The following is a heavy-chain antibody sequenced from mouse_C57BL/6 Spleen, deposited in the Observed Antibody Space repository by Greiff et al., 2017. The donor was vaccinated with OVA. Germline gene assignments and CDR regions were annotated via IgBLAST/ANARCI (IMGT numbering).Heavy chain of an antibody. D-gene: IGHD2-5*01. V-gene: IGHV1-69*01. J-gene: IGHJ4*01. CDR2: IDPSDSYT. Sequence: VQLQQPGAELVMPGASVKLSCKASGYTFTSYWMHWVKQRPGQGLEWIGEIDPSDSYTNYTQKFKGKSTLTVDKSSSTAYMQLSSLTSEDSAVYYCARRDYSNRNAMDYWGQGTSVTVSS. CDR3: ARRDYSNRNAMDY. CDR1: GYTFTSYW.